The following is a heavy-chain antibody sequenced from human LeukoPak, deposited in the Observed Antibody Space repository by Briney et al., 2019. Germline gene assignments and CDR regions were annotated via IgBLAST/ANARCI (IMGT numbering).Heavy chain of an antibody. J-gene: IGHJ4*02. CDR3: AKIKDIVVVPAPYDY. CDR1: GFTFSSYA. V-gene: IGHV3-23*01. Sequence: GGSLRLSCAASGFTFSSYAMSWVRQAPGKGLEWVSAISGSGGSTYYADSVKGRFTISRDNSENTLYLQMNSLRAEDTAVYYCAKIKDIVVVPAPYDYWGQGTLVTVSS. D-gene: IGHD2-2*01. CDR2: ISGSGGST.